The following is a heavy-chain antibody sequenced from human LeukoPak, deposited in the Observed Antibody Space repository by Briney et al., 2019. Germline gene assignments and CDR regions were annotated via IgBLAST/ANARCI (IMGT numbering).Heavy chain of an antibody. CDR3: ARGSGNWNGPTDFDY. V-gene: IGHV4-59*01. CDR2: IYYSGST. J-gene: IGHJ4*02. Sequence: SETLSLTCTVSGGSINSYYWSWIRQPPGKGLEWIGYIYYSGSTNYNPSLKSRVTISVDTSKNQFSLKLSSVTAADTAVYYCARGSGNWNGPTDFDYWGQGTLVTVSS. D-gene: IGHD1-1*01. CDR1: GGSINSYY.